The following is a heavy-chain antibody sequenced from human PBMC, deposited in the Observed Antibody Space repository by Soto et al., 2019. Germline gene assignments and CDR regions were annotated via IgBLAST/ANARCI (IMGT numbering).Heavy chain of an antibody. Sequence: QVQLVESGGDLVKPGGSLRLSCAASGFPFSDYYMSWIRQAPGKGLEWVSSISSSSSDTNYAQSVKGRFTISRDNAKNSLHLQMTSLRAEDTALYYCARRRPTGYYNYWGQGTLVTVSA. D-gene: IGHD3-9*01. CDR2: ISSSSSDT. V-gene: IGHV3-11*05. J-gene: IGHJ4*02. CDR1: GFPFSDYY. CDR3: ARRRPTGYYNY.